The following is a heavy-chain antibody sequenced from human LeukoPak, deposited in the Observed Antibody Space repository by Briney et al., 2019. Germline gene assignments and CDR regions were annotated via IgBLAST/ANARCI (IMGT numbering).Heavy chain of an antibody. Sequence: SETPSLTCTVSGGSISSYYWSWIRQPPGKGLEWIGYIYYSGSTNYNPSLKSRVTISVDTSKNQFSLKLSSVTAADTAVYYCARCWGPFDYWGQGTLVTVSS. CDR2: IYYSGST. J-gene: IGHJ4*02. D-gene: IGHD3-16*01. CDR1: GGSISSYY. CDR3: ARCWGPFDY. V-gene: IGHV4-59*01.